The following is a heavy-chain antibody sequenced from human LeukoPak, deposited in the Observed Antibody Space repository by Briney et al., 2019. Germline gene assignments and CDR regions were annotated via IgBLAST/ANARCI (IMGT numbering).Heavy chain of an antibody. J-gene: IGHJ6*02. V-gene: IGHV3-23*01. CDR1: GFTFSSYA. CDR2: ISGSGGST. D-gene: IGHD6-13*01. Sequence: PGGSLRLSCAASGFTFSSYAMSWVRQAPGKGLEWVSAISGSGGSTYYADSVKGRFTISRDNSKNTLYLLMNSLRAEDTAVYYCAKAIYSSSRMDVWGQGTTVTVSS. CDR3: AKAIYSSSRMDV.